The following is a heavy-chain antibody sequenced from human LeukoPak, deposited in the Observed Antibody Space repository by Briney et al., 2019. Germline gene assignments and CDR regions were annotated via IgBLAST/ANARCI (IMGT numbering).Heavy chain of an antibody. CDR2: IYRSGST. V-gene: IGHV4-30-2*01. J-gene: IGHJ3*02. CDR1: GGSISSGDYF. CDR3: ARYSSSGAFDI. Sequence: SQTLSLTCTVSGGSISSGDYFWSWIRQPPGKGLEWIGHIYRSGSTYYNPSLKSRVTISVDRSKNQFSLNLSSVTAADTAVYYCARYSSSGAFDIWGQGTMVTVSS. D-gene: IGHD6-6*01.